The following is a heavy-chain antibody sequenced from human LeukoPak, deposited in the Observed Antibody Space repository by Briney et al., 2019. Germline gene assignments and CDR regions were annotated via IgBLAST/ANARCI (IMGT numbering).Heavy chain of an antibody. CDR1: GDTLSAYF. CDR3: AREIPSTIDGFDI. Sequence: ASVKVSCKPSGDTLSAYFMHWLRQAPGQRLKWMGWIYPNSGGTQYAQKFQGRVTMTRDTSITTAYMELSSMSSDDTAVYYCAREIPSTIDGFDIWGQGTVVTVSS. J-gene: IGHJ3*02. CDR2: IYPNSGGT. V-gene: IGHV1-2*02. D-gene: IGHD1-14*01.